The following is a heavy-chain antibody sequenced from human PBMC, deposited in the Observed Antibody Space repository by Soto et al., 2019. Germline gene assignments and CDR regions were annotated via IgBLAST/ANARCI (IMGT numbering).Heavy chain of an antibody. D-gene: IGHD3-3*01. Sequence: QPEWSLRLSCAASGFTFSSYGMHWVRQAPGKGLEWVAVIWYDGSNKYYADSVKGRFTISRDNAKNTLYLQMNSLRAEDTAVYYCAGIFFWSPVYGVVVCFHGTTFTGSS. V-gene: IGHV3-33*01. CDR2: IWYDGSNK. CDR3: AGIFFWSPVYGVVV. J-gene: IGHJ6*02. CDR1: GFTFSSYG.